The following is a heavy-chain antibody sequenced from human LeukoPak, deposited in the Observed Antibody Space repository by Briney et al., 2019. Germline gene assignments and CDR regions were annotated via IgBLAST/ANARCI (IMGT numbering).Heavy chain of an antibody. CDR1: GFTFSDSY. CDR2: ISSTGNTI. J-gene: IGHJ4*02. V-gene: IGHV3-11*01. Sequence: KPGGSLRLSCAASGFTFSDSYMNWIRQAPGKRVEWVSYISSTGNTIYYADSVKGRFTISRDNAGNSLYLQMNSLRAEDTAVYYCARDRTAAGTFSPSSFDYWGQGTLVTVSS. D-gene: IGHD6-13*01. CDR3: ARDRTAAGTFSPSSFDY.